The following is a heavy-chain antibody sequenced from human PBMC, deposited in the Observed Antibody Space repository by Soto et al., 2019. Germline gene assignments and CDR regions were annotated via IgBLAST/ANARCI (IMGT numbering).Heavy chain of an antibody. Sequence: SETLSLTCAVYGGSFSGYYWSWIRQPPGKGLEWIGEINHSGSTNYNPSLKSRVTISVVTSKNQFSLKLSSVTAADTAVYYCATTSWLRDRLDYWGQGTLVTVSS. CDR1: GGSFSGYY. D-gene: IGHD5-12*01. V-gene: IGHV4-34*01. J-gene: IGHJ4*02. CDR3: ATTSWLRDRLDY. CDR2: INHSGST.